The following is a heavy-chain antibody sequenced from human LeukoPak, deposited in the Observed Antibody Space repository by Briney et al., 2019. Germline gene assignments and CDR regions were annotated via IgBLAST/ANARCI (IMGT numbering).Heavy chain of an antibody. CDR3: ARDMKGNLDY. CDR2: INPDGSTK. V-gene: IGHV3-7*01. D-gene: IGHD3-16*01. CDR1: GFTFNDVW. Sequence: GGSLRLSCAASGFTFNDVWMAWVRQAPGKGLEWVANINPDGSTKQYVDFVRGRFTISRDNAKNSLYLQMNSLRAEDTGLYHCARDMKGNLDYWGQGTLVTVSS. J-gene: IGHJ4*02.